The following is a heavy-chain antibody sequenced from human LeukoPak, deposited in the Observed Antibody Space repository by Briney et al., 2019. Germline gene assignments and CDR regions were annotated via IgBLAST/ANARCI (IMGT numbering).Heavy chain of an antibody. J-gene: IGHJ4*02. CDR2: ISWNSGSK. CDR1: GFIFDDYA. CDR3: ARVQSGGGLTAAGPFDY. Sequence: GGSLRLSCAASGFIFDDYAIHWVRHAPGKGLEWVSGISWNSGSKEYADSVKGRFTISRDNAKNSLYLQMNSLRVEDTALYYCARVQSGGGLTAAGPFDYWGQGSLVTVSS. D-gene: IGHD6-13*01. V-gene: IGHV3-9*01.